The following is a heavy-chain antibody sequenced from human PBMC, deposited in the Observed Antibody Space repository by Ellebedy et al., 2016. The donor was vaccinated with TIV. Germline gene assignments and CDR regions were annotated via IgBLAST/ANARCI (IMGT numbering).Heavy chain of an antibody. CDR2: ISGSGGST. V-gene: IGHV3-23*01. Sequence: GESLKISCAASGFTFSSYAMSWVRQAPGKGLEWVSAISGSGGSTYYADSVKGRFTISRDNSKNTLYLQMSSLIAEDTAVYYCAGDQGEWLRHNGMDVWGQGTTVTVSS. D-gene: IGHD3-10*01. CDR1: GFTFSSYA. J-gene: IGHJ6*02. CDR3: AGDQGEWLRHNGMDV.